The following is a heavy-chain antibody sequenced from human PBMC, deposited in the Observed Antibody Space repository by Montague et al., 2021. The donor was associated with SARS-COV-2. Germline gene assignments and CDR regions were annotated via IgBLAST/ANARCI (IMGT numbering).Heavy chain of an antibody. D-gene: IGHD3-16*02. CDR3: ARGRGSYRSDSDY. CDR2: ISYDGSNK. J-gene: IGHJ4*02. CDR1: GFTFSSYA. Sequence: SLRLSCAASGFTFSSYAMHWVRQAPGKGLEWVAVISYDGSNKYYADSVKGRFTISRDNSKNTLYLQMNSLRAEDTAVYYCARGRGSYRSDSDYWGQGTLVTVSS. V-gene: IGHV3-30-3*01.